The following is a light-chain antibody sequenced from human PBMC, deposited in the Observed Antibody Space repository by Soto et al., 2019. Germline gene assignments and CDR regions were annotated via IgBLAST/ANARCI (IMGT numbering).Light chain of an antibody. Sequence: QSVLTQPPSASGTPGQRVTISCTGSSSDIGSNYVYLYQQLPEMAPKLLIYKNDQRPSGISERFSGSKSGTSASLAISGLRTEDEANYYCASWDDTLSGRVFGGGTKVTVL. J-gene: IGLJ3*02. V-gene: IGLV1-47*01. CDR1: SSDIGSNY. CDR3: ASWDDTLSGRV. CDR2: KND.